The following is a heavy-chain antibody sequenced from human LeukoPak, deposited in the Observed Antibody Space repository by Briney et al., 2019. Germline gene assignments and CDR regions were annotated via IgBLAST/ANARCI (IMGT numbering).Heavy chain of an antibody. CDR2: INHSGST. J-gene: IGHJ5*02. Sequence: PSETLSLTCAVYGGSFSGYYWSWIRQPPGKGLEWIGGINHSGSTNYNPSLKSRVTISVDTSKNQFSLKLSSVTAADTAVYYCARDGSYYDFWSGKNWFDPWGQGTLVTVSS. CDR1: GGSFSGYY. D-gene: IGHD3-3*01. CDR3: ARDGSYYDFWSGKNWFDP. V-gene: IGHV4-34*01.